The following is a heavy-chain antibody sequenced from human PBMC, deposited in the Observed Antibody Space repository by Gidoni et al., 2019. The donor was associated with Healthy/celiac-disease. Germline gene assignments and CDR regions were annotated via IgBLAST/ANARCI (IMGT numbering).Heavy chain of an antibody. CDR2: IIPILGIA. Sequence: QVQLVQSGAEVKKPGSSVKVSCKASGGPFSSYTISWVRQAPGQGLEWMGRIIPILGIANYAQKFQGRVTITADKSTSTAYMELSSLRSEDTAVYYCASPPYCSSTSCPNFFQHWGQGTLVTVSS. J-gene: IGHJ1*01. D-gene: IGHD2-2*01. V-gene: IGHV1-69*02. CDR3: ASPPYCSSTSCPNFFQH. CDR1: GGPFSSYT.